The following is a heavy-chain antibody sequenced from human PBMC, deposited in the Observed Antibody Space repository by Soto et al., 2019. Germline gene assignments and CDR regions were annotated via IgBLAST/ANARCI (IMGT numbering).Heavy chain of an antibody. Sequence: GGSLRLSCAASGFTFSSYAMSGVRQAPGKGLEWVSAISGSGGSTYYADSVKGRFTISRDNSKNTLYLQMNSLRAEDTAVYYCAKDLPGGITGTNYYYYYGMDVWGQGTTVTVSS. CDR2: ISGSGGST. D-gene: IGHD1-20*01. J-gene: IGHJ6*02. V-gene: IGHV3-23*01. CDR1: GFTFSSYA. CDR3: AKDLPGGITGTNYYYYYGMDV.